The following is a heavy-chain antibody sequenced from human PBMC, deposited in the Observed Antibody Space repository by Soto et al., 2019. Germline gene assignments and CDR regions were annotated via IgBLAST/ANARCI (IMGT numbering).Heavy chain of an antibody. V-gene: IGHV1-46*03. CDR2: INPSGGST. CDR1: GGTFSNYT. D-gene: IGHD2-2*01. CDR3: ARGGIFVVVPAANRGAFDI. J-gene: IGHJ3*02. Sequence: ASVKVSCKASGGTFSNYTINWVRQAPGQGLEWMGIINPSGGSTSYAQKFQGRVTMTRDASTSTVYMELSSLRSEDTAVYYCARGGIFVVVPAANRGAFDIWGQGTMVTVSS.